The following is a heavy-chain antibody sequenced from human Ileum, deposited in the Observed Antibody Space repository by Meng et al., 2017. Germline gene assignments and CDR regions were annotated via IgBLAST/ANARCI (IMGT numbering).Heavy chain of an antibody. Sequence: GGSLTLSCAASGFIFRNYGMHWVRQAPGKGLEWVAVIWYDGSKKYYADFVKGRFTISRDYPKNTVFLQMNTLRAEDTAVYYCARDNDGNSQFSQFDYWGQGTLVTVSS. D-gene: IGHD2/OR15-2a*01. CDR2: IWYDGSKK. CDR3: ARDNDGNSQFSQFDY. CDR1: GFIFRNYG. J-gene: IGHJ4*02. V-gene: IGHV3-33*01.